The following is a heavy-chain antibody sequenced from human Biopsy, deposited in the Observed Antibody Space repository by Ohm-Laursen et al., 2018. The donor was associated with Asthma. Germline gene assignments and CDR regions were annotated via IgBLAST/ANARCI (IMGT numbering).Heavy chain of an antibody. CDR3: AKDERAYYGSDSKYMQPVPIGD. J-gene: IGHJ4*02. V-gene: IGHV3-7*03. Sequence: SLRLSCAAPGFTFGDYWMSWVRQVPGKGLEWVANIKHDGTEKNHVDSLKGRFTISRDKSDNTLYLQMNSLTAEDTAVYHCAKDERAYYGSDSKYMQPVPIGDWGQGTVVSVSA. CDR1: GFTFGDYW. CDR2: IKHDGTEK. D-gene: IGHD2-21*01.